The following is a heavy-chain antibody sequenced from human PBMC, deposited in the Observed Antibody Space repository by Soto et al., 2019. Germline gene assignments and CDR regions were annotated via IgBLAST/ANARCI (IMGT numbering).Heavy chain of an antibody. D-gene: IGHD2-2*01. CDR1: GGSISSYY. Sequence: SETLSLTCTVSGGSISSYYWSWIRQPPGKGLEWIGYIYYSGSTNYNPSLKSRVTISVDTSKNQFSLKLSSVTAADTAVYYCARESPISAYCSSTSCPLRYMDVWGKGTTVTVSS. CDR2: IYYSGST. V-gene: IGHV4-59*12. J-gene: IGHJ6*03. CDR3: ARESPISAYCSSTSCPLRYMDV.